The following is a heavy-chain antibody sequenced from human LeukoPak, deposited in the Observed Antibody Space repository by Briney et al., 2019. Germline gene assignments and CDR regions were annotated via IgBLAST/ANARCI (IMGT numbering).Heavy chain of an antibody. J-gene: IGHJ4*02. D-gene: IGHD3-22*01. V-gene: IGHV3-11*01. CDR2: ISSSSSTM. CDR1: GFTFSDYY. CDR3: TTAAGDYYDTSGYFFDY. Sequence: GGSLRLSCAPSGFTFSDYYMSWIRQAPGKGLEWVSYISSSSSTMDYADSVKGRFTISRDNAKNSLYLQMNSLRAEDTAVYYCTTAAGDYYDTSGYFFDYWGQGTLVTVSS.